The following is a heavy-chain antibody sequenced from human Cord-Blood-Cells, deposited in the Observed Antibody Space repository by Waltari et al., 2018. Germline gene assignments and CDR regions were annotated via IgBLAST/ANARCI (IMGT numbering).Heavy chain of an antibody. CDR1: GGSISSYY. D-gene: IGHD2-21*02. V-gene: IGHV4-59*08. J-gene: IGHJ4*02. CDR3: ARGGLLDY. Sequence: QVQLQESGPGLVKPSETLSLTCTVSGGSISSYYWSWIRQPPGKGLEWIGYIYYSGSTNSNPSLKSRVTISVDTSKNQFSLKLSSVTAADTAVYYCARGGLLDYWGQGTLVTVSS. CDR2: IYYSGST.